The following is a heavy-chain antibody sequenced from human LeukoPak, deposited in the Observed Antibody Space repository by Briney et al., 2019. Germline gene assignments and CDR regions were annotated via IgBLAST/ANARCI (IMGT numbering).Heavy chain of an antibody. CDR2: IYYSGST. D-gene: IGHD2-15*01. J-gene: IGHJ4*02. V-gene: IGHV4-59*05. CDR3: ARQVPRGSWTFDY. Sequence: SETLSLTCTVSGGSISSYYWSWIRQPPGKGLEWIGSIYYSGSTYYNPSLKSRVTISVDTSKNQFSLKLRSVTAADTAVYYCARQVPRGSWTFDYWGQGTLVTVSS. CDR1: GGSISSYY.